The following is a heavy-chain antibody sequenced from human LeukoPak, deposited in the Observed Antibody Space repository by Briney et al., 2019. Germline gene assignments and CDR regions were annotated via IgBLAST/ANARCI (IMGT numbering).Heavy chain of an antibody. CDR2: ISYDGSNK. V-gene: IGHV3-30*03. Sequence: PGGSLRLSCAASGFTFSSYGMHWVRQAPGKGLGWVAVISYDGSNKYYADSVKGRFTISRDNSKNTLYLQMNSLRAEDTAVYYCATTGYSSGWYFDYWGQGTLVTVSS. J-gene: IGHJ4*02. D-gene: IGHD6-19*01. CDR3: ATTGYSSGWYFDY. CDR1: GFTFSSYG.